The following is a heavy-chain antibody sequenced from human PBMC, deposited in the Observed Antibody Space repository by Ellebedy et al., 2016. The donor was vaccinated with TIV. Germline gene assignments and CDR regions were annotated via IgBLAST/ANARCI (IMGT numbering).Heavy chain of an antibody. V-gene: IGHV3-53*01. CDR3: ARDSGDGDSPYYYYGMDV. Sequence: GESLKTSCAASGFIVSSNYMSWVRPAPGKGLELVSVIYSGGSTYYADTVKGRFTISRDNSKNTLYLQMNSLSAEDTAVYYCARDSGDGDSPYYYYGMDVWGQGTTVTVSS. CDR1: GFIVSSNY. CDR2: IYSGGST. J-gene: IGHJ6*02. D-gene: IGHD4-17*01.